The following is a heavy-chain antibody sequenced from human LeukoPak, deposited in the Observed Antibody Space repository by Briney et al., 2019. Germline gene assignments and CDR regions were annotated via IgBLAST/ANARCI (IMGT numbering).Heavy chain of an antibody. J-gene: IGHJ4*02. CDR2: IRSKAYGGTT. CDR3: TRDGDYYDSSGYYYVADY. V-gene: IGHV3-49*04. Sequence: GGSLRLSCTASGFTFGDYAMSWVRQAPGKGLEWVGFIRSKAYGGTTEYAASVKGRFTISRDDSKSIAYLQMNSLKTEDTAVYYCTRDGDYYDSSGYYYVADYWGQGTLVTVSS. D-gene: IGHD3-22*01. CDR1: GFTFGDYA.